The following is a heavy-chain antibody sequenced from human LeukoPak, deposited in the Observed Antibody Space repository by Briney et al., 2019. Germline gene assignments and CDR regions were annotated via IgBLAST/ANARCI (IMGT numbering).Heavy chain of an antibody. D-gene: IGHD1-1*01. CDR1: GFTFSDYY. Sequence: GGSLRLSCAASGFTFSDYYMSWIRQAPGKGLEWVSYISSSGSTIYYADSVKGRFTISRDNAKNSLYLQMNSLRAEDTAVYYCAREVSERGAYYYYMDVWGKGTTVTVSS. J-gene: IGHJ6*03. V-gene: IGHV3-11*04. CDR3: AREVSERGAYYYYMDV. CDR2: ISSSGSTI.